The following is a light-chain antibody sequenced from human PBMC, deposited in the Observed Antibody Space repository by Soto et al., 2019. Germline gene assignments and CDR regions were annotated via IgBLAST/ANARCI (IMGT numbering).Light chain of an antibody. Sequence: QSVLTQPASVSGSPGQSITISCTGTSSDVGGYNYVSWYQQHPGKAPKVMIYEATKRPSGVSNRFSGSKSGNTASLTISGLQAEDEADYYCCAYAGSGSVVFGGGTKLTVL. J-gene: IGLJ3*02. CDR1: SSDVGGYNY. CDR2: EAT. V-gene: IGLV2-23*01. CDR3: CAYAGSGSVV.